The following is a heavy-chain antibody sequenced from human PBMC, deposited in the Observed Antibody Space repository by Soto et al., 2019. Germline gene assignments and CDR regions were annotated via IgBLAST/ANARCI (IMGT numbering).Heavy chain of an antibody. CDR1: GFPFSSYA. CDR2: ISGSGGST. D-gene: IGHD4-17*01. CDR3: AKDSTVTPGGWFDP. Sequence: GGSLRLSCAASGFPFSSYAMSWVRQAPGKGLEWVSAISGSGGSTYYADSVKGRFTISRDNSKNTLYLQMNSLRAEDTAVYYCAKDSTVTPGGWFDPWGQGTLVTVSS. J-gene: IGHJ5*02. V-gene: IGHV3-23*01.